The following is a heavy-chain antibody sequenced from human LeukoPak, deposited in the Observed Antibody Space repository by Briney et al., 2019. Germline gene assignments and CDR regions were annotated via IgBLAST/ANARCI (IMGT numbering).Heavy chain of an antibody. D-gene: IGHD3-22*01. Sequence: VASVKVSCKASGYTFTSYYMHWVRQAPGQGLEWMGIINPGGGSTSYAQKFQGRVTMTRDMSTSTVYMELSSLRSEDTAVYYCARDSDYYDSSGYYPPYYFDYWGQGTLVTVSS. CDR3: ARDSDYYDSSGYYPPYYFDY. J-gene: IGHJ4*02. CDR2: INPGGGST. CDR1: GYTFTSYY. V-gene: IGHV1-46*01.